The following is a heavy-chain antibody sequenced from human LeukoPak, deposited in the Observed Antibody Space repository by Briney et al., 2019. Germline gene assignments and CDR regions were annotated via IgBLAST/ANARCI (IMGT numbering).Heavy chain of an antibody. Sequence: ASVKVSCKASGYTFSDYYIHWVRQAPGQGLEWMGWINPNSGGTNYAQKFQGRVTMTRDTSISTAYMELSSLRSEDTAVYYCARVLIAAAGTSYYYYYMDVWGKGTTVTVSS. J-gene: IGHJ6*03. V-gene: IGHV1-2*02. CDR2: INPNSGGT. D-gene: IGHD6-13*01. CDR1: GYTFSDYY. CDR3: ARVLIAAAGTSYYYYYMDV.